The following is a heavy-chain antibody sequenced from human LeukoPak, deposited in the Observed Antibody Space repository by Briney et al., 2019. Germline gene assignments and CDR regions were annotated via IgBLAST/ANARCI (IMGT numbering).Heavy chain of an antibody. J-gene: IGHJ4*02. Sequence: PGGSLRLSCAASGFTFSTYWMTWVRQPPGKGLEWVSGLNWNGGITVYGDSVKGRFTISRDNAKNSLYLRMNSLRAEDTALYYCASARYFGSGNYWSFDYWGQGTLVTVSS. D-gene: IGHD3-10*01. V-gene: IGHV3-20*04. CDR1: GFTFSTYW. CDR2: LNWNGGIT. CDR3: ASARYFGSGNYWSFDY.